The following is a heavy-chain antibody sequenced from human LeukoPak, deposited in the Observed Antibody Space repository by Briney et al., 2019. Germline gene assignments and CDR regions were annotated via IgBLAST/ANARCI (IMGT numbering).Heavy chain of an antibody. CDR3: ARAFCSSTSCYGAKAFDI. Sequence: SVKVSCKASGGTFSSYAISWVRQAPGQGLEWMGGIIPIFGTASYAQKFQGRVTVTADESTSTAYMELSSLRSEDTAVYYCARAFCSSTSCYGAKAFDIWGQGTMVTVSS. CDR1: GGTFSSYA. V-gene: IGHV1-69*13. J-gene: IGHJ3*02. CDR2: IIPIFGTA. D-gene: IGHD2-2*01.